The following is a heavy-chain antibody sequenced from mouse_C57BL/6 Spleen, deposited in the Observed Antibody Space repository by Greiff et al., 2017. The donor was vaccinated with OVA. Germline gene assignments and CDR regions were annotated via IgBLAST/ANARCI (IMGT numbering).Heavy chain of an antibody. J-gene: IGHJ1*03. CDR3: ARALSTSWYFDV. D-gene: IGHD1-1*01. V-gene: IGHV5-4*03. Sequence: DVKLVESGGGLVKPGGSLKLSCAASGFTFSSYAMSWVRQTPEKRLEWVATISDGGSYTYYPDNVKGRFTISRDNAKNNLYLQMSHLKSEDTAMYYCARALSTSWYFDVWGTGTTVTVSS. CDR2: ISDGGSYT. CDR1: GFTFSSYA.